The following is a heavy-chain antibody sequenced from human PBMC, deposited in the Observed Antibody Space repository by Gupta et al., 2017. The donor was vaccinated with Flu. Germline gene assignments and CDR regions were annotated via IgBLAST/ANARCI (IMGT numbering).Heavy chain of an antibody. V-gene: IGHV3-7*04. D-gene: IGHD3-22*01. CDR1: GFNFGSHW. CDR2: IKYDGSEQ. J-gene: IGHJ4*02. CDR3: ARDRGYQYDGSGYRDY. Sequence: EVQLVESGGGLVQPGESLRLSCVGPGFNFGSHWMTWVRQAPGKGLEWVASIKYDGSEQDAVDSVRGRFSISRDNAKNSLYLEMRDLRVEDSALYYCARDRGYQYDGSGYRDYWGRGTLVTVSS.